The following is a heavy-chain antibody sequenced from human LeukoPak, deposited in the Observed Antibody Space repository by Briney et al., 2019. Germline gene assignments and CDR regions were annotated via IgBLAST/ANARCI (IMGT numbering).Heavy chain of an antibody. J-gene: IGHJ4*02. D-gene: IGHD3-10*01. CDR2: IYSGGTT. V-gene: IGHV3-53*01. Sequence: GGSLRLSCAASGFTFSSYSMSWVRQAPGKGLDWISVIYSGGTTYYADSVKGRFTIPRDISKNTLYLQMISLRADDTAVYYCAKTRGRYFDYWGQGTLVTVSS. CDR3: AKTRGRYFDY. CDR1: GFTFSSYS.